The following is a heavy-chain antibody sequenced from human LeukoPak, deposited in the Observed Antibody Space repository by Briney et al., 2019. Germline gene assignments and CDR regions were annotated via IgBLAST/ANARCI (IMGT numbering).Heavy chain of an antibody. V-gene: IGHV1-24*01. CDR2: FDPEDGET. D-gene: IGHD2-21*02. J-gene: IGHJ6*02. CDR3: ATQSLSCGGDCYPYYYYGMDV. CDR1: GYTLTELS. Sequence: ASVKVSCKVSGYTLTELSMHWVRQAPGKGLEWMGGFDPEDGETIYAQKFQGRVTMTEGTSTDTAYMELSSLRSEDTAVYYCATQSLSCGGDCYPYYYYGMDVWGQGTTVTVSS.